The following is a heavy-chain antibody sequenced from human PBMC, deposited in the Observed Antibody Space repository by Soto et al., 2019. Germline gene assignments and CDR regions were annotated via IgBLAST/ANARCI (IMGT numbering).Heavy chain of an antibody. V-gene: IGHV1-69*01. CDR3: ARGIVQLERRGSNREVNWDAFDI. J-gene: IGHJ3*02. CDR1: GGTFSSYA. Sequence: QVQLVQSGAEVKKPGSSVKVSCKASGGTFSSYAISWVRQAPGQGLEWMGGIIPIFGTANYAQKFQGRVTITADESTSTAYMELSSLRSEDTAVYYCARGIVQLERRGSNREVNWDAFDIWGQGTMVTVSS. D-gene: IGHD1-1*01. CDR2: IIPIFGTA.